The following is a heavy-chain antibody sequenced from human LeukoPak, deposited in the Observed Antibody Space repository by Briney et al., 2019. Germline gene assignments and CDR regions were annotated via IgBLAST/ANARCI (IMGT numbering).Heavy chain of an antibody. Sequence: PGGSLRLSCAASGFTFSSYAMHWVRQAPGKGLEWVAVISYDGSNKYYADSVKGRFTISRDSSKNTLYLQMNSLRAEDTAVYYCAREAKYSSSPTGDYWGQGTLVTVSS. CDR1: GFTFSSYA. J-gene: IGHJ4*02. D-gene: IGHD6-6*01. V-gene: IGHV3-30*04. CDR3: AREAKYSSSPTGDY. CDR2: ISYDGSNK.